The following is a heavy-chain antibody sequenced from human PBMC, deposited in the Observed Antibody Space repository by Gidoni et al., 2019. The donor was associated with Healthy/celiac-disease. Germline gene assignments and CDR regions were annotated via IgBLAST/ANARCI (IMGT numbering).Heavy chain of an antibody. CDR2: IRSKAYGGTT. Sequence: EVHLVESGGGLVKPGRSLRLSCTASGFPFVDYAMSWFRQAPGKGLEWVGFIRSKAYGGTTEYAASVKGRFTISRDDSKSIAYLQMNSLKTEDTAVYYCTRGGGSGYYPPTDYWGQGTLVTVSS. J-gene: IGHJ4*02. CDR1: GFPFVDYA. CDR3: TRGGGSGYYPPTDY. V-gene: IGHV3-49*05. D-gene: IGHD3-22*01.